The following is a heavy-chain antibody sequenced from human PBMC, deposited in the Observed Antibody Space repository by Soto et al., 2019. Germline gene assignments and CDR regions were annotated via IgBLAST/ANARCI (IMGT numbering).Heavy chain of an antibody. Sequence: ASVKVSCKASGYTFTGYYMHWVRQAPGQGLEWMGWINPNSGGTNYAQKFRGWVTMTRDTSISTAYMELSRLRSDDTAVYYCARAKALRFLEWFVPIEDYYYGMDFWGQGTTDPVSS. V-gene: IGHV1-2*04. J-gene: IGHJ6*02. CDR1: GYTFTGYY. D-gene: IGHD3-3*01. CDR2: INPNSGGT. CDR3: ARAKALRFLEWFVPIEDYYYGMDF.